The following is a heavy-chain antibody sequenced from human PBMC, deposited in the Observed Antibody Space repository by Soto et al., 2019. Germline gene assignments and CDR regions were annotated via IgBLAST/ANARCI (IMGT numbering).Heavy chain of an antibody. CDR1: GFTFSTYA. CDR2: ISYDGSNK. Sequence: QVQLVESGGGVVQPGRSLRLSCAASGFTFSTYAMHWVRQAPGKGLEWVAVISYDGSNKYYADSVKGRFTISRDNSKNTLYMQMNSLRAEDTAVYYCARDRWVTEMFDCWGQGTLVTVSS. J-gene: IGHJ4*02. V-gene: IGHV3-30-3*01. CDR3: ARDRWVTEMFDC. D-gene: IGHD1-26*01.